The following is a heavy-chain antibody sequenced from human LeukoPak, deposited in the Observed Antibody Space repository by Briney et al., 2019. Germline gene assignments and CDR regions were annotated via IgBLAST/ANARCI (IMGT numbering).Heavy chain of an antibody. D-gene: IGHD1-26*01. CDR2: TWYHGNNK. Sequence: GGSLRLSCEASGFTFSGYGMHWVRQAPGKGLEWVSGTWYHGNNKYYADSVKGRFTISRDNAKNSLYLQMNSLRADDTAVYYCVKDSPPRYSGSPPAYWGQGTLVTVSS. CDR3: VKDSPPRYSGSPPAY. CDR1: GFTFSGYG. V-gene: IGHV3-33*03. J-gene: IGHJ4*02.